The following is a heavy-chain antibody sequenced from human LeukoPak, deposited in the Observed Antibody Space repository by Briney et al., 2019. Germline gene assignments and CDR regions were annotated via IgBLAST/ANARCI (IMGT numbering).Heavy chain of an antibody. D-gene: IGHD3-10*01. CDR2: IYYSGST. CDR3: ARDYYGSGSYYYDY. J-gene: IGHJ4*02. V-gene: IGHV4-39*07. Sequence: SETLSLTCTVSGGSISSSSYYWGWIRQPPGKGLEWIGSIYYSGSTYYNPSLKSRVAISADTSKNQFSLKLSSVTAADTAVYYCARDYYGSGSYYYDYWGQGTLVTVSS. CDR1: GGSISSSSYY.